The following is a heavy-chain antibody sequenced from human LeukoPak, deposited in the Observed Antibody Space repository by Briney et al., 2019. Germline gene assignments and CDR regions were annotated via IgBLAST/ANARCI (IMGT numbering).Heavy chain of an antibody. D-gene: IGHD5-24*01. CDR2: ITSDGSTT. CDR3: ATERAGRDGYIVFDY. V-gene: IGHV3-74*01. J-gene: IGHJ4*02. CDR1: GFTFNSYW. Sequence: PGGSLILSCAASGFTFNSYWMHWVRHAPGKGLVWVSRITSDGSTTTYADSVKGRFTISRDNAKNMLYLQMNSLRAEDTAVYYCATERAGRDGYIVFDYWGQGTLVTVSS.